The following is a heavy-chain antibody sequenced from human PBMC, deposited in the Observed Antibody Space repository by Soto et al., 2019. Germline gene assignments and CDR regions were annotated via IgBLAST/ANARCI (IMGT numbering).Heavy chain of an antibody. CDR1: GFTFSRYG. D-gene: IGHD2-15*01. J-gene: IGHJ4*02. Sequence: QVQLLESEGGVVQPGRSLRLSCAASGFTFSRYGMHWVRQAPGKGLEWVAVISYDGSNKYYGDSVKGRFTVSRDNSKNTLYLQMNSPRAEDTAVYYCAKGCSGGSCYSDSWGQGTLVTVSS. CDR3: AKGCSGGSCYSDS. CDR2: ISYDGSNK. V-gene: IGHV3-30*18.